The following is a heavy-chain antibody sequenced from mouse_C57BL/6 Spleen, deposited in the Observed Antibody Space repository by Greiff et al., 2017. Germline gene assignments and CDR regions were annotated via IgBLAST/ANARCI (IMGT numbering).Heavy chain of an antibody. CDR1: GFTFSDYY. D-gene: IGHD2-2*01. J-gene: IGHJ2*01. V-gene: IGHV5-16*01. CDR3: ARAGYPFDY. Sequence: EVQLVESEGGLVQPGSSMKLSCTASGFTFSDYYMAWVRQVPEKGLEWVANINYDGSSTYYLDSLKSRFIISRDNAKNILYLQMSSLKSEDTATYYCARAGYPFDYWGQGTTRTVSS. CDR2: INYDGSST.